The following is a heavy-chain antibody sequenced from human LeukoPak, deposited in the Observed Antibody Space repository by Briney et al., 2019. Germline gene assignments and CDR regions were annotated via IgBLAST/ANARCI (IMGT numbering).Heavy chain of an antibody. CDR2: IIPIFGTA. Sequence: SVKVSCKASGCTFSSYAISWVRQAPGQGLEWMGGIIPIFGTANYAQKFQGRVTITADESTSTAYMELSSLRSEDTAVYYCARGNIAVAGSGVYYYYYYGMDVWGQGTTVTVSS. J-gene: IGHJ6*02. V-gene: IGHV1-69*13. CDR3: ARGNIAVAGSGVYYYYYYGMDV. D-gene: IGHD6-19*01. CDR1: GCTFSSYA.